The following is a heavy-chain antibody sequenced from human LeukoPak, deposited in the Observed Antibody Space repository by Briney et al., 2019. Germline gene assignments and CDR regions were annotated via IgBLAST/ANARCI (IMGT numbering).Heavy chain of an antibody. CDR3: AKTQQWLAGWESPYYYYMDV. J-gene: IGHJ6*03. V-gene: IGHV3-7*01. D-gene: IGHD6-19*01. Sequence: GGSLRLSCAASGFTFSSYWMSWVRQAPGKGLEWVANIKQDGSEKYYVDSVKGRFTISRDNAKNTLYLQMNSLRAEDTAVYYCAKTQQWLAGWESPYYYYMDVWGKGTTVTISS. CDR1: GFTFSSYW. CDR2: IKQDGSEK.